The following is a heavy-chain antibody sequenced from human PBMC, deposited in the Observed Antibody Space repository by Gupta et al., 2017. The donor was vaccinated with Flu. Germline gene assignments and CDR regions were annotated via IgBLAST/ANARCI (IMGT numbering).Heavy chain of an antibody. CDR3: ARDGMRNTGLDP. D-gene: IGHD1-1*01. CDR2: ISSSGSTI. V-gene: IGHV3-48*03. J-gene: IGHJ5*02. CDR1: GFTFSSYE. Sequence: EVQLVESGGGLVQPGGSLRLSCAASGFTFSSYEMNWVRQAPGKGLEWVSYISSSGSTIYYADSVKGRFTISRDNAKNSLYLQMNSLRAEDTAVYYCARDGMRNTGLDPWGQGTLVTVSS.